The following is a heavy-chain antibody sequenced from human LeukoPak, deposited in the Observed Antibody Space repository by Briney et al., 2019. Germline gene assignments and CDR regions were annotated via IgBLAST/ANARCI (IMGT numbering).Heavy chain of an antibody. CDR1: GGSLSTSDYY. Sequence: SETLSLTCAVSGGSLSTSDYYWGWIRQPPGKGLEWVGSIYYSGSTYYNPFLKSRLTTSGDTSKNQFSLKLSSVTTADTAVYYCARPASGWYTDWGQGTLVTVSS. D-gene: IGHD6-19*01. CDR3: ARPASGWYTD. J-gene: IGHJ4*02. V-gene: IGHV4-39*01. CDR2: IYYSGST.